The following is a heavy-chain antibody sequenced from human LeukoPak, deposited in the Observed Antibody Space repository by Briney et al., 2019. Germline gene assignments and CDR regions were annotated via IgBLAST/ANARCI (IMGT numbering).Heavy chain of an antibody. Sequence: GGSLRLSCAASGFTFSSYWMHWVRQAPGKGLVWVSGINSDGSSTSYADSVKGRFTISRDNAKNTLYLQMNSLRAEDTAVYYCAKEGNPRPDSSSCLDYWGQGTLVTVSS. J-gene: IGHJ4*02. D-gene: IGHD6-13*01. CDR2: INSDGSST. CDR3: AKEGNPRPDSSSCLDY. CDR1: GFTFSSYW. V-gene: IGHV3-74*01.